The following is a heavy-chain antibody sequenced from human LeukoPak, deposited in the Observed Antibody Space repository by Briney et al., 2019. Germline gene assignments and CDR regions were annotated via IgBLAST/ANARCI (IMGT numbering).Heavy chain of an antibody. CDR3: ARGLLDGYTHPAAFDI. V-gene: IGHV4-59*01. J-gene: IGHJ3*02. Sequence: PSETLSLTCTVSGGSISSYYWSWIRQPPAKGLVWIGYIYYSGSTNHNPSLKSRVTISVDTSKNQFSLKLSSGTAADTAVYYCARGLLDGYTHPAAFDIWGQGTIVTVSS. D-gene: IGHD5-24*01. CDR1: GGSISSYY. CDR2: IYYSGST.